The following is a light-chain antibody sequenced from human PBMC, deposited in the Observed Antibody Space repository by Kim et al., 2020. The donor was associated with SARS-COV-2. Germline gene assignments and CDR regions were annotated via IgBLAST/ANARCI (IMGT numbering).Light chain of an antibody. J-gene: IGLJ2*01. V-gene: IGLV2-18*02. CDR3: TSYTSSSTVV. CDR1: SSDVGSYNR. CDR2: EVS. Sequence: QSALTQPPSVSGSPGQSVTISCTGTSSDVGSYNRVSWYQQPPGTAPKLMIYEVSNRPPGVPDRFSGSKSGNTASLTISGLQAEDEADYYCTSYTSSSTVVFGGGTKVTVL.